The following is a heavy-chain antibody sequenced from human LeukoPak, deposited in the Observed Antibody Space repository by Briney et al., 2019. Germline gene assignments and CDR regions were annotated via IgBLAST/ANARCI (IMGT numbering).Heavy chain of an antibody. CDR1: GYTFTGYY. J-gene: IGHJ5*02. Sequence: ASVKVSCKASGYTFTGYYMHWVRQAPGQGLEWMGRINPNSGGTNYAQKFQGRVTMTRDMSISTAYMELSRLRSDDTAVYYCAREGGDCSNYGSADPWGQGTLVTVSS. CDR2: INPNSGGT. CDR3: AREGGDCSNYGSADP. V-gene: IGHV1-2*06. D-gene: IGHD4-11*01.